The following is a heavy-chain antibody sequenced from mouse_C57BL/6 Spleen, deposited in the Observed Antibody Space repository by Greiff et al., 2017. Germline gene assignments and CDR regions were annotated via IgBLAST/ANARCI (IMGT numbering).Heavy chain of an antibody. D-gene: IGHD2-4*01. Sequence: EVKLQESGPELVKPGASVKIPCKASGYTFTDYNMDWVKQSHGKSLEWIGDINPNNGGTIYNQKFKGKATLTVDNSSSTAYMELRSLTSEDTAVYYCFYYDYEGFAYWGQGTLVTVSA. CDR2: INPNNGGT. V-gene: IGHV1-18*01. J-gene: IGHJ3*01. CDR1: GYTFTDYN. CDR3: FYYDYEGFAY.